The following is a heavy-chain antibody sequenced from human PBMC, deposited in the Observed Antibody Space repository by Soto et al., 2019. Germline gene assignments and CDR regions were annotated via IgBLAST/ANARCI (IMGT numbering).Heavy chain of an antibody. CDR1: GFSLSTSAEG. J-gene: IGHJ6*02. D-gene: IGHD2-15*01. CDR2: IYWDDDE. V-gene: IGHV2-5*02. Sequence: QITLKESGPTLVKPTQTLALTCTFSGFSLSTSAEGVAWIRQPPGKALEWLALIYWDDDERYSSFLKSRLTIAKDTSKNQVVLTMTNMDPGDTATYFCAHKGGRGAAMDVWGQGTTVTVSS. CDR3: AHKGGRGAAMDV.